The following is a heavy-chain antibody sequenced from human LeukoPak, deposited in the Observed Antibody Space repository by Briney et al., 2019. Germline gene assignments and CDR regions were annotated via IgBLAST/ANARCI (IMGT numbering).Heavy chain of an antibody. J-gene: IGHJ4*02. CDR1: GYTFTVYY. D-gene: IGHD6-19*01. Sequence: ASVKVSCKASGYTFTVYYMHWVRQAPGQGLEWMGWINPNSGGTNYAQNFQGRVTMTRDTSISTGYMELSRLTSDDSAIYYCTRWRGYSSGWSGPFDDWGQGALVTVSS. CDR3: TRWRGYSSGWSGPFDD. CDR2: INPNSGGT. V-gene: IGHV1-2*02.